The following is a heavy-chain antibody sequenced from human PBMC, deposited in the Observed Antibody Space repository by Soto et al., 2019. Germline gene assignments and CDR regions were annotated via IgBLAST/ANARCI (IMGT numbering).Heavy chain of an antibody. J-gene: IGHJ4*02. V-gene: IGHV1-69*13. Sequence: ASVKVSCKASGGTFSSYAISWVRQAPGQGLEWMGGIIPIFGTANYAQKFQGRVTITADESTSTAYMELSSLSSEDTAVYYCARDWEEYSYGVADYWGQGTLVTVSS. D-gene: IGHD5-18*01. CDR3: ARDWEEYSYGVADY. CDR2: IIPIFGTA. CDR1: GGTFSSYA.